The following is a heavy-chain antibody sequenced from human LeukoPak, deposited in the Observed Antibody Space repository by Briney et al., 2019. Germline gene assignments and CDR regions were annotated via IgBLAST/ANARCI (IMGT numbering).Heavy chain of an antibody. D-gene: IGHD5-18*01. J-gene: IGHJ4*02. CDR1: GYTYTSYY. CDR2: INPIVGST. Sequence: GASVKASCKAFGYTYTSYYMHWVRQAPGQRLEWMGIINPIVGSTSYAQKLQGRVTMTRDTSTSTVYMELSSLRSEDTAVYYCARDCCDTAMGPFDYWGQGTLVTVSS. CDR3: ARDCCDTAMGPFDY. V-gene: IGHV1-46*04.